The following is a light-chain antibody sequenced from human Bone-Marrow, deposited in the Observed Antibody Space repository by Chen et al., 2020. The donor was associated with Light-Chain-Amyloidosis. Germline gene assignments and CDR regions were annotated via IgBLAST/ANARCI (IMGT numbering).Light chain of an antibody. CDR1: NIGSTS. J-gene: IGLJ3*02. CDR2: DDS. V-gene: IGLV3-21*02. CDR3: QVWDRSSDRPV. Sequence: SYLLPPPSSVSAPPGPTTTIPCGGNNIGSTSAHWYQQTPGQAPLLVVYDDSDRPSGIPERLSGSNSGNTATLTISRVEAGDEADYYCQVWDRSSDRPVFGGGTKLTVL.